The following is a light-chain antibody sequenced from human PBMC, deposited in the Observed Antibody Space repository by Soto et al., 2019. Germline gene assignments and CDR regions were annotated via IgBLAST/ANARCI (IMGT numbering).Light chain of an antibody. CDR1: QSVSSSY. CDR2: GAS. Sequence: EIVLTQSPGTLSLSPGERATLSCRASQSVSSSYLTWYQQKPGQAPRLLIYGASSRATGIPDRFSGSGSGPDFTLTISRLEPEDFAVYYCQQYGSLPHTFGQGTKLEIK. J-gene: IGKJ2*01. V-gene: IGKV3-20*01. CDR3: QQYGSLPHT.